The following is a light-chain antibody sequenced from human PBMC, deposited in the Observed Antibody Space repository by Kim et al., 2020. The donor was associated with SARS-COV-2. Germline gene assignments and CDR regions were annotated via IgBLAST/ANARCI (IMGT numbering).Light chain of an antibody. V-gene: IGLV3-1*01. Sequence: VSPGQTASITCSGDKLGDKYACWYQQKPGQSPVLVIYQDSKRPSGIPERFSGSNSGNTATLTISGTQAMDEADYYCQAWDSSTDVVFGGGTHLTVL. J-gene: IGLJ2*01. CDR3: QAWDSSTDVV. CDR1: KLGDKY. CDR2: QDS.